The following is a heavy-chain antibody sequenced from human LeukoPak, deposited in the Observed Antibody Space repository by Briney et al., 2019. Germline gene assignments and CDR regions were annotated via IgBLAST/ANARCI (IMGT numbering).Heavy chain of an antibody. CDR2: IYTSGST. J-gene: IGHJ3*02. CDR1: GGSISSYY. V-gene: IGHV4-4*07. CDR3: ARRAIFGVAHDGFDI. Sequence: SETLSLTCTVSGGSISSYYWSWIRQPAGKGLEWIGRIYTSGSTNYNSSLKSRVTMSVDTSKNQSSLKLSSVTAADTAVYYCARRAIFGVAHDGFDIWGQGTMVTVSS. D-gene: IGHD3-3*01.